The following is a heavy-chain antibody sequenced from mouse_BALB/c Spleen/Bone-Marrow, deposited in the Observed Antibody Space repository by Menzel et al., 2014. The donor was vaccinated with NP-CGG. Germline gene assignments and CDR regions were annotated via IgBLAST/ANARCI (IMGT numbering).Heavy chain of an antibody. CDR1: GYTFXSYY. CDR2: IYPGNVNT. V-gene: IGHV1S56*01. J-gene: IGHJ3*01. CDR3: ARGNGGAWFAY. Sequence: VQLQQSGPELVKPGASVRISCKASGYTFXSYYIHWVKQRPGQGLEWIGWIYPGNVNTKYNEKFKGKATLTADKSSSTAYMQLSSLTSEDSAVYFCARGNGGAWFAYWGQGTQVTVSA.